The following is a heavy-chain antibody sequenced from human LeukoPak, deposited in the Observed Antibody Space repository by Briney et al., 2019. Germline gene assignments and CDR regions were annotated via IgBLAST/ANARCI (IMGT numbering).Heavy chain of an antibody. D-gene: IGHD6-13*01. V-gene: IGHV4-39*07. J-gene: IGHJ4*02. CDR1: GGSISSSSYY. CDR3: ARWTAAAGIIGGYYFDY. CDR2: IYYSGST. Sequence: PSETLSLTCTVSGGSISSSSYYWGWIRQPPGKGLEWIGSIYYSGSTYCNPSLKSRVTISVDTSMNQFSLKLSSVTAADTAVYYCARWTAAAGIIGGYYFDYWGQGTLVTVSS.